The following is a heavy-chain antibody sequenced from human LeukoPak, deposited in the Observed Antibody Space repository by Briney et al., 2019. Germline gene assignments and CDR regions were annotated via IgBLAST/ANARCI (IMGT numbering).Heavy chain of an antibody. CDR3: ARTNLFDY. V-gene: IGHV3-7*03. Sequence: GGSLRLSCVVSGFSLSAFWMSWVRQAPGKGLECVATIKYGGSEKYYVDSVKGRFTISRDNTKNSLFLQMNSLRAEDTATYYCARTNLFDYWGQGTLVTVSS. CDR2: IKYGGSEK. CDR1: GFSLSAFW. J-gene: IGHJ4*02.